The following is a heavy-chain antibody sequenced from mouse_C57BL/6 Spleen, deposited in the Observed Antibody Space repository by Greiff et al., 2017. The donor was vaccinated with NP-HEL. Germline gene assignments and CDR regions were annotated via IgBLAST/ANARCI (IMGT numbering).Heavy chain of an antibody. CDR1: GYTFTEYT. D-gene: IGHD2-4*01. CDR2: FYPGSGSI. CDR3: ARHEGLYDYDDPCAY. J-gene: IGHJ3*01. V-gene: IGHV1-62-2*01. Sequence: QVQLQQSGAELVKPGAPVKLSCKASGYTFTEYTIHWVKQRPGQGLEWIGWFYPGSGSIKYNEKFKDKATLTADKSSSTVYMELSRLTSEDSAVDFCARHEGLYDYDDPCAYWGQGTLVTVSA.